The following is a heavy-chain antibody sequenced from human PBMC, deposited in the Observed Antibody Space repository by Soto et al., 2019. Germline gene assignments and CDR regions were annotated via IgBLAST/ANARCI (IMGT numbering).Heavy chain of an antibody. CDR2: ISGSGGST. Sequence: EVQLLESGGGLVQPGGSLRLSCAASGFTFSSYAMSWVRQAPGKGLEWVSAISGSGGSTYYADSVKGRCTISRDNSTNTLSLQMNRLRAADTAVYYCAKDLVLMVYAQAPYYFYYWGQGPLVTVSS. CDR1: GFTFSSYA. V-gene: IGHV3-23*01. CDR3: AKDLVLMVYAQAPYYFYY. J-gene: IGHJ4*02. D-gene: IGHD2-8*01.